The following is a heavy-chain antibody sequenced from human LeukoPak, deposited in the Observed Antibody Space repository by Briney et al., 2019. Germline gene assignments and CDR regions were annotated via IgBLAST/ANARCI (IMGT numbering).Heavy chain of an antibody. Sequence: PGGSLRLSCAASGFTFSSYWMHWVRQAPGKGLVWVAHINRDGGKKTYEASVKGRFTISRDNAKKSLYLQMNSLRAEDTAVYYCARYDKMGYCSGGSCYYYYYGMDVWGQGTTVTVSS. CDR1: GFTFSSYW. D-gene: IGHD2-15*01. CDR3: ARYDKMGYCSGGSCYYYYYGMDV. J-gene: IGHJ6*02. V-gene: IGHV3-74*01. CDR2: INRDGGKK.